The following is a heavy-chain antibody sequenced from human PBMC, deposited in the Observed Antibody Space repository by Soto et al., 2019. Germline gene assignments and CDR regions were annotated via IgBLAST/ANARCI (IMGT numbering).Heavy chain of an antibody. CDR1: GFTFSSYA. V-gene: IGHV3-23*01. Sequence: VQLLDSGGGLVQPGGSLRLSCAASGFTFSSYAMGWVRQAPGKGLEWVSGISSTGGTADYADSVKGRFTISRDNSRKQMNLQMRSLRADDTAIYYCVKDRWNVAAAEVFDSWGQGTLVTVSS. D-gene: IGHD6-13*01. CDR3: VKDRWNVAAAEVFDS. CDR2: ISSTGGTA. J-gene: IGHJ4*02.